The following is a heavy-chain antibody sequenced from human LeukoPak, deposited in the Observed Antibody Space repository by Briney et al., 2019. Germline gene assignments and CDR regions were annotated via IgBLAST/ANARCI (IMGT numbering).Heavy chain of an antibody. CDR2: IIPIFGTA. CDR3: ARDPDVMVRGVSNYFDY. V-gene: IGHV1-69*05. J-gene: IGHJ4*02. CDR1: GGTFSSYA. D-gene: IGHD3-10*01. Sequence: ASVKVSCKASGGTFSSYAISWVRQAPGQGLEWMGGIIPIFGTANYAQKFQGRVTITTDESTSTAYMELSSLRSEDTAVYYCARDPDVMVRGVSNYFDYWGQGTLVTVSS.